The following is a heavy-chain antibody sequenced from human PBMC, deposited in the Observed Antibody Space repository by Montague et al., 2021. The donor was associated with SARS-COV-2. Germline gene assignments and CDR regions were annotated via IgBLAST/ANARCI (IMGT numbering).Heavy chain of an antibody. V-gene: IGHV3-23*01. CDR1: GFIFSNYA. J-gene: IGHJ6*02. Sequence: SLRLSCAASGFIFSNYAMPWVRQAPGKGLEWVATVSGGGVKRDYADSVKGRFTISRDSSKNTLYLQMNSLRVEDTAVYYCAKDTATTRRANALMDVWGQGTTVTVSS. D-gene: IGHD1-1*01. CDR3: AKDTATTRRANALMDV. CDR2: VSGGGVKR.